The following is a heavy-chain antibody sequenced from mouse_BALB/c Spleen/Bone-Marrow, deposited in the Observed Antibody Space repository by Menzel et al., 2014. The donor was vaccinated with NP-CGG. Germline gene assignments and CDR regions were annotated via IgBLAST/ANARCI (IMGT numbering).Heavy chain of an antibody. D-gene: IGHD1-1*01. CDR2: IWAGGST. V-gene: IGHV2-9*02. CDR1: EFSLTSYG. Sequence: VKLVEPGPGLVAPSQSLSITCTVSEFSLTSYGVHWVRQPPGKGLEWLGVIWAGGSTNYNSALMSRLSISKDNSKSQVFLKMNSLQTDDTAMYYCARGGSSRAWFAYWGQGTLVTVSA. CDR3: ARGGSSRAWFAY. J-gene: IGHJ3*01.